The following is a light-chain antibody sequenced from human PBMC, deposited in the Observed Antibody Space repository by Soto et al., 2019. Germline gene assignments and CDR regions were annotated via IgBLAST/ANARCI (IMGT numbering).Light chain of an antibody. J-gene: IGKJ1*01. Sequence: EIVLTQSPGTLSLSPGERATRSCRASQTVTSSNLAWYQQKPGRAPKVLIYGASNRATGIPDRFSGSGSGTDFTLTISGLEPEDFAVYYCQQYGSSPRTFGQGTKVEIK. CDR2: GAS. V-gene: IGKV3-20*01. CDR3: QQYGSSPRT. CDR1: QTVTSSN.